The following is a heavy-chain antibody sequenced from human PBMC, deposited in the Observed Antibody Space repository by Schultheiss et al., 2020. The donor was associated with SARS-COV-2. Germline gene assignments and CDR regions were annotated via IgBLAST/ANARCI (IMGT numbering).Heavy chain of an antibody. V-gene: IGHV4-59*01. Sequence: SETLSLTCTVSGGSISSYYWSWIRQPPGMGLEWIGYIYYSGSTNYNPSLKSRVTISVDTSKNQFSLKLSSVTAADTAVYYCARGRGSSSHYYYYYMDVWGKGTTVTVSS. D-gene: IGHD6-13*01. J-gene: IGHJ6*03. CDR1: GGSISSYY. CDR2: IYYSGST. CDR3: ARGRGSSSHYYYYYMDV.